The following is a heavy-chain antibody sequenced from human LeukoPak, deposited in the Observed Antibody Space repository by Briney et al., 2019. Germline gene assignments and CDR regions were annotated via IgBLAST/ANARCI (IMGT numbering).Heavy chain of an antibody. V-gene: IGHV3-49*04. D-gene: IGHD3-22*01. CDR1: GFTFGDYA. Sequence: GGSLRLSCTGSGFTFGDYAMSWVRQAPGKGLEWIGSIRTDAYGGSTQYAASVTGRFTISRDDSGNIVYLQMNSLQTDDTAVYYCTRDEKQSSFDTTAYWILFDCWGQGILVTVSS. J-gene: IGHJ4*02. CDR2: IRTDAYGGST. CDR3: TRDEKQSSFDTTAYWILFDC.